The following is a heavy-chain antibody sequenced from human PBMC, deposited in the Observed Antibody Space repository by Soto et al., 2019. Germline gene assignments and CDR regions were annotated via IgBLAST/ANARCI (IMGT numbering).Heavy chain of an antibody. D-gene: IGHD4-17*01. V-gene: IGHV4-34*01. CDR2: INHSGST. J-gene: IGHJ4*02. Sequence: QVQLQQWGAGLLKPSETLSLTCAVYGGSFSGYYWSWIRQPPGKGLEWIGEINHSGSTNYNPSLTRRVTIPVDTFKNQFSLKLSSVTAADTAVYYCARGRSTAVTIDYWGQGTLVTVSS. CDR3: ARGRSTAVTIDY. CDR1: GGSFSGYY.